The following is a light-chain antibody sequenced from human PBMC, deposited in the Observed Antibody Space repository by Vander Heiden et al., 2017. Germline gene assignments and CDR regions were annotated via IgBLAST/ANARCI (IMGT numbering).Light chain of an antibody. CDR2: AAS. Sequence: DLQMTQSPSSVSASVGDRVTITCRASQGISNWLAWYQQKPGKAPKLLIYAASSLQNGVPARFSGSGSGTYFTLTISSLQPEDVATYYCQQANSFTFGGGTKVQIK. J-gene: IGKJ4*01. CDR1: QGISNW. CDR3: QQANSFT. V-gene: IGKV1-12*02.